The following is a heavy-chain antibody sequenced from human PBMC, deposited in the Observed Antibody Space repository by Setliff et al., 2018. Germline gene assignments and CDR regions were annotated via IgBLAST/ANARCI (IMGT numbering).Heavy chain of an antibody. J-gene: IGHJ4*02. D-gene: IGHD3-10*01. Sequence: ETLSLTCTVSGLSLSSTTYYWAWVRQPPGKGLEWLASINPHGSEKYYADSVKGRFTISRDNAKNSLSLQMNNLRTEDTAVYYCFGAGTCSYWGQGTLVTVSS. CDR1: GLSLSSTTYY. V-gene: IGHV3-7*01. CDR3: FGAGTCSY. CDR2: INPHGSEK.